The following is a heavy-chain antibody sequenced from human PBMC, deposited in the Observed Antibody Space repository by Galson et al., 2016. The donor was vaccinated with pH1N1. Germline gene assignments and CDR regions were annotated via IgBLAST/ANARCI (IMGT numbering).Heavy chain of an antibody. CDR1: GFTFNIFA. CDR3: VKLDSSGYYYGRFDS. D-gene: IGHD3-22*01. Sequence: SLRLSCAASGFTFNIFAMSWVRQAPGKGPEWVLSISASGANTNYADPVKGRFTISRDNSKNTLYLQTNSLRAEDTAIYYCVKLDSSGYYYGRFDSWGQGTVVTVSS. J-gene: IGHJ4*02. V-gene: IGHV3-23*01. CDR2: ISASGANT.